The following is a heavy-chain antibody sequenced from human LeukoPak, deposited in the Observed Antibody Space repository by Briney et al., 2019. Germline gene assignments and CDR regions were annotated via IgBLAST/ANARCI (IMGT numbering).Heavy chain of an antibody. CDR3: ARDSSYGAYDY. J-gene: IGHJ4*02. CDR2: ISYDGSNK. CDR1: GFTFSSYA. Sequence: GGSLRLSCAASGFTFSSYAMHWVRQAPGKGLGWVAVISYDGSNKYYADSVKGRFTISRDNSKNTLYLQMNSLRAEDTAVYYCARDSSYGAYDYWGQGTLVTVSS. D-gene: IGHD4-17*01. V-gene: IGHV3-30*04.